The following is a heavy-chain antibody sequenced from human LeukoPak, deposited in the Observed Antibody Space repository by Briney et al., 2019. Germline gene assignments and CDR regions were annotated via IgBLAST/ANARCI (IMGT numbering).Heavy chain of an antibody. Sequence: ASVKVSCKASEYTFTNYYIHWVRQAPGQGLEWMGINNPSDGRTTYAQRFQGRVTMTRDTSTSTVYMELSSLRSEDTAVYYCARRSKDWYFDLWGRGTLVTVSP. CDR1: EYTFTNYY. CDR2: NNPSDGRT. CDR3: ARRSKDWYFDL. J-gene: IGHJ2*01. V-gene: IGHV1-46*01.